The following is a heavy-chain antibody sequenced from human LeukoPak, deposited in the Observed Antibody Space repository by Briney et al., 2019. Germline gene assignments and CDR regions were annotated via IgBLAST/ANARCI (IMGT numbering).Heavy chain of an antibody. D-gene: IGHD3-22*01. Sequence: SETLSLTCAVYGGSFSGYYWSWIRQPPGKGLEWIGEINHSGSTNYNPSLKSRVTISVDTSKKQFSLTLSSVTAADTAVYYCASLAQIRGFNYYDSSGYFSYWGQGTLVTVSS. CDR1: GGSFSGYY. CDR2: INHSGST. CDR3: ASLAQIRGFNYYDSSGYFSY. J-gene: IGHJ4*02. V-gene: IGHV4-34*01.